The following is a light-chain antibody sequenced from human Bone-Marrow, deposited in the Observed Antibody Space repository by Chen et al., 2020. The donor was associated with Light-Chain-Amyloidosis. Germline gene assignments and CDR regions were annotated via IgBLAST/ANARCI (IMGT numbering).Light chain of an antibody. Sequence: NFMLTQPHSVSESPGKTVIISCTRSSGSIATNYGQWYQQRPGSSPTTVLYEDDQRPSGVPDRFSGCTDTASNSASLTISGLKTEDEADYYCQSYQGSSQGVFGGGTKLTVL. CDR2: EDD. V-gene: IGLV6-57*01. J-gene: IGLJ3*02. CDR3: QSYQGSSQGV. CDR1: SGSIATNY.